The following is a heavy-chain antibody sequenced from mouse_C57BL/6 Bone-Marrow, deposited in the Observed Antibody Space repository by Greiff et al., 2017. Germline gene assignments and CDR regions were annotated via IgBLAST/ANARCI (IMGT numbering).Heavy chain of an antibody. D-gene: IGHD1-1*01. V-gene: IGHV6-3*01. Sequence: EVQLQQSGGGLVQPGGSMKLSCVASGFTFSNYWMNWVRQSPEKGLEWVAQIRLKSDNYATHYAESVKGRFTISRDDSKSSVYLQMNNLRAEDTGIYYCTGYYYGSSPYDCDYWGQGTTLTVSS. CDR2: IRLKSDNYAT. CDR3: TGYYYGSSPYDCDY. J-gene: IGHJ2*01. CDR1: GFTFSNYW.